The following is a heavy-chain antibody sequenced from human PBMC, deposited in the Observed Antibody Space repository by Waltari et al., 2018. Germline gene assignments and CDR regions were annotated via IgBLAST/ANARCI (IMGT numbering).Heavy chain of an antibody. V-gene: IGHV5-51*01. D-gene: IGHD6-13*01. J-gene: IGHJ3*02. CDR2: IYPGDSDT. Sequence: EVPLVPSGAEVKKPGESLKISCKGSGYSFTSYWIGWVRQMPGKGLEWMGIIYPGDSDTRYSPSVQGQFTISADKSISTAYLQWSSLKASDTAMYYCARQKGVAAASFDIWGQGTMVTVSS. CDR1: GYSFTSYW. CDR3: ARQKGVAAASFDI.